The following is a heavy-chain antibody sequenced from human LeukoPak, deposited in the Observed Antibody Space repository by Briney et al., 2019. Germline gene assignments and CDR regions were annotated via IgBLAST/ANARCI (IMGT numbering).Heavy chain of an antibody. J-gene: IGHJ4*02. D-gene: IGHD3-22*01. CDR1: GFNFDSFG. CDR2: FRAYTGEA. Sequence: ASVNVSCKASGFNFDSFGITRLRQAPGHGLEWMGFFRAYTGEANYAPRLQGRVTMTRDTSTNTAFLHLRSLRSDDTAVYYCARDIPESSAWYFWGKGTLITVSS. V-gene: IGHV1-18*01. CDR3: ARDIPESSAWYF.